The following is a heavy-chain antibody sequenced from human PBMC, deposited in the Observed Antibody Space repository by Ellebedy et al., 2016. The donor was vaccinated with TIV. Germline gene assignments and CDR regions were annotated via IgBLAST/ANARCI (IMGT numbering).Heavy chain of an antibody. CDR1: GFTFTSSA. CDR2: IVVGSGNT. Sequence: SVKVSCXASGFTFTSSAVQWVRQARGQRLEWIGWIVVGSGNTNYAQKFQERVTITRDMSTSTAYMELSSLRSEDTAVYYCAADSHYDYVWGSQRGYYYYGMDVWGQGTTVTVSS. D-gene: IGHD3-16*01. CDR3: AADSHYDYVWGSQRGYYYYGMDV. J-gene: IGHJ6*02. V-gene: IGHV1-58*01.